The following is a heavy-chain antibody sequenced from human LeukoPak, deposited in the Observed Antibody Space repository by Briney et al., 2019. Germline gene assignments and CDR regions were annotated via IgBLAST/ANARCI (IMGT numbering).Heavy chain of an antibody. Sequence: SETLSLTCTVSGGSISSSSYYWGWIRQPPGKGLEWIGSIYYSGSTYYNPSLKSRVTISVDTSKNQFSLKVSSVTAADTAVYYCARVPRSYYYYYYMDVWGKGTTVTVSS. J-gene: IGHJ6*03. CDR1: GGSISSSSYY. CDR3: ARVPRSYYYYYYMDV. CDR2: IYYSGST. V-gene: IGHV4-39*07.